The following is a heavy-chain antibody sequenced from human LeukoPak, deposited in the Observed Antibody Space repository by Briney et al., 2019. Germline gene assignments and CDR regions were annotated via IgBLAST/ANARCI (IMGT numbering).Heavy chain of an antibody. V-gene: IGHV3-53*01. J-gene: IGHJ6*03. Sequence: GGSLRLSCAVSGFTVSSNYMSWVRQAPGKGLEWVSVIYSGGTTYYADSVKGRFTISRDNSKNTVYLQMNSLRVEDTAVYYCARAPNRAYYMDDWGKGTTVTVSS. CDR2: IYSGGTT. CDR1: GFTVSSNY. CDR3: ARAPNRAYYMDD. D-gene: IGHD7-27*01.